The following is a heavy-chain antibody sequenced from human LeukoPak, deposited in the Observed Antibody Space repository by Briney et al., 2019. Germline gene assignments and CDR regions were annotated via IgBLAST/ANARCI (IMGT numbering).Heavy chain of an antibody. CDR2: IYYSGGT. V-gene: IGHV4-39*01. J-gene: IGHJ4*02. Sequence: SETLSLTCTVSGGSISSSSYYWGWIRQPPGKGLEWIGSIYYSGGTYYNPSLKSRVTISVDTSKNQFSLKLSSVTAADTAVYYCATAIVGATWAFDYWGQGTLVTVSS. D-gene: IGHD1-26*01. CDR1: GGSISSSSYY. CDR3: ATAIVGATWAFDY.